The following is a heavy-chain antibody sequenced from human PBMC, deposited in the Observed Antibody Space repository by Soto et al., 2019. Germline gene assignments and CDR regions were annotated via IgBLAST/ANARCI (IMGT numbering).Heavy chain of an antibody. CDR2: RSAYNWNT. J-gene: IGHJ2*01. CDR3: AREASSGRNGRYFDL. CDR1: GYTFTSYG. D-gene: IGHD6-19*01. V-gene: IGHV1-18*01. Sequence: GAAVKVSSKASGYTFTSYGLSWGRQAPGKGREWMGWRSAYNWNTNYAPKLQGRGTMTTDTSTSTAYLQLRSLRSAATAVYYCAREASSGRNGRYFDLWGRGTLVTVSS.